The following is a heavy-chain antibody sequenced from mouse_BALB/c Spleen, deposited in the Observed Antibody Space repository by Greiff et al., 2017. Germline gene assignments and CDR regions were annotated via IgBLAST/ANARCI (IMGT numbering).Heavy chain of an antibody. D-gene: IGHD3-2*02. Sequence: EVKLVESGGGLVKPGGSLKLSCAASGFTFSDYYMYWVRQTPEKRLEWVATISDGGSYTYYPDSVKGRFTISRDNAKNNLYLQMSSLKSEDTAMYYCARNQEYYFDYWGQGTTLTVSS. CDR1: GFTFSDYY. CDR2: ISDGGSYT. CDR3: ARNQEYYFDY. J-gene: IGHJ2*01. V-gene: IGHV5-4*02.